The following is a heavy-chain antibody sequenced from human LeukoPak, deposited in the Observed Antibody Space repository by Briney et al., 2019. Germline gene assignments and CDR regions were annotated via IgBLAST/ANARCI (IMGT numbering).Heavy chain of an antibody. V-gene: IGHV3-33*01. CDR2: IWYDGSNK. Sequence: PGGSLRLSCAASGFTFSSYGMYWVRQAPGKGLEWVAVIWYDGSNKYYADSVKGRFTISRDNSKNTLYLQMNSLRAEDTAVYYCARDPSAYSSGWYYGMDVWGQGTTVTVSS. CDR1: GFTFSSYG. J-gene: IGHJ6*02. CDR3: ARDPSAYSSGWYYGMDV. D-gene: IGHD6-19*01.